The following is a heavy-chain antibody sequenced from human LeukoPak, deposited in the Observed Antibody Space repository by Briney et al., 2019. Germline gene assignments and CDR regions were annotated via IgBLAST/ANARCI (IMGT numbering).Heavy chain of an antibody. Sequence: GGSLRLSCAASGFTFSDYSMNWVRQAPGKGLEWVSYISFSVNTKYYGDSVKGRFTISRDNSKNTLYLQMNSLRAEDTAVYYCAKDFGSGGSCLDPWGQGTLVTVSS. J-gene: IGHJ5*02. CDR1: GFTFSDYS. CDR3: AKDFGSGGSCLDP. D-gene: IGHD2-15*01. V-gene: IGHV3-48*01. CDR2: ISFSVNTK.